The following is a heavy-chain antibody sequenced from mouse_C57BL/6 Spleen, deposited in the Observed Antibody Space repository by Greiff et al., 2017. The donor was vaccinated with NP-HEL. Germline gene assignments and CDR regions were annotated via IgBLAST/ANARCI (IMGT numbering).Heavy chain of an antibody. V-gene: IGHV1-15*01. D-gene: IGHD2-10*02. CDR3: TREGYGNYVPY. CDR1: GYTFTDYE. Sequence: VQLVESGAELVRPGASVTLSCKASGYTFTDYEMHWVKQTPVHGLEWIGAIDPETGGTAYNQKFKGKAILTADKSSSTAYMELRSLTSEDSAVYYCTREGYGNYVPYWGQGTLVTVSA. J-gene: IGHJ3*01. CDR2: IDPETGGT.